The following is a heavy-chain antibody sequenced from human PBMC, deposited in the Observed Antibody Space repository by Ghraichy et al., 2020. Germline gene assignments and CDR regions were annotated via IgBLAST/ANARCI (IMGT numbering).Heavy chain of an antibody. D-gene: IGHD1-26*01. CDR1: GGSVSSGSYY. CDR3: AREVVGATIWGFDY. J-gene: IGHJ4*02. V-gene: IGHV4-61*01. CDR2: IYYSGST. Sequence: ESLNISCTVSGGSVSSGSYYWSWIRQPPGKGLEWIGYIYYSGSTNYNPSLKSRVTISVDTSKNQFSLKLSSVTAADTAVYYCAREVVGATIWGFDYWGQGTLVTVSS.